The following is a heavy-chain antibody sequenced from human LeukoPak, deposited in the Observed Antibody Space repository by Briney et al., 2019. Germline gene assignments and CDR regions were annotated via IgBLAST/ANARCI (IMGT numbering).Heavy chain of an antibody. D-gene: IGHD2-15*01. CDR3: ARRSGYVLDY. J-gene: IGHJ4*02. CDR2: ISTGGRTI. V-gene: IGHV3-48*03. Sequence: GGSLRLSCAASGFSFSAFEMNWVRQAPGKGLEWISHISTGGRTIYYADSVKGRFTISRDNAKNSLYLQMNSLRGEDTGVYYCARRSGYVLDYWTQGTLVTVSS. CDR1: GFSFSAFE.